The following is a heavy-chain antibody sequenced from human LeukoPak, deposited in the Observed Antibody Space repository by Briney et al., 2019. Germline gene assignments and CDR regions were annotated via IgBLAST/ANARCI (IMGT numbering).Heavy chain of an antibody. CDR1: GFTFISYA. CDR3: AKDQGGYSAYGHLDY. CDR2: IGATGVST. J-gene: IGHJ4*02. V-gene: IGHV3-23*01. D-gene: IGHD5-12*01. Sequence: RWSLRLSCAASGFTFISYAMSWVRQAPGKGLEWVSGIGATGVSTFYGDSVKGRFTMSRDNSKNTLYLRMDSLRAEDTAVYYCAKDQGGYSAYGHLDYWGQGTLVTVSS.